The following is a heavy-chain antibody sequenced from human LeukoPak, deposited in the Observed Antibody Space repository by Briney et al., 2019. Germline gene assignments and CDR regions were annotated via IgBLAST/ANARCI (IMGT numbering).Heavy chain of an antibody. V-gene: IGHV4-59*08. CDR2: IYYSGST. Sequence: TPSETLSLTCTVSGGSISSYYWSWIRQPPGKGLEWIGYIYYSGSTNYNPSLKSRVTVSVDTSKNQFSLKLSSVTAADTAVYYCARRGRIQWEFDYWGQGTLVTVSS. D-gene: IGHD1-26*01. CDR3: ARRGRIQWEFDY. J-gene: IGHJ4*02. CDR1: GGSISSYY.